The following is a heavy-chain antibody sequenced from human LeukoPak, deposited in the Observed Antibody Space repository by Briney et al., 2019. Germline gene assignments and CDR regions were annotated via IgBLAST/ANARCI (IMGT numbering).Heavy chain of an antibody. Sequence: ASVKVSCKASGGTFSSYAISWVRQAPGQGLEWMGGIIPIFGTANYAQKFQGRVTITADESTSTAYMELSSLRSEDTAVYYCARSPIGSYDYSYYFDYWGQGTLVTVSS. V-gene: IGHV1-69*13. CDR1: GGTFSSYA. CDR3: ARSPIGSYDYSYYFDY. D-gene: IGHD1-26*01. J-gene: IGHJ4*02. CDR2: IIPIFGTA.